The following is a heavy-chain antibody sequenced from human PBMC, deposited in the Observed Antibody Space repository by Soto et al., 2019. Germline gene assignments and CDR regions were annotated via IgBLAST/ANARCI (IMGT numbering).Heavy chain of an antibody. D-gene: IGHD4-17*01. J-gene: IGHJ3*02. CDR1: SGSISTYY. CDR3: ARGLYGDYSWEASDI. V-gene: IGHV4-59*01. Sequence: QVQLQESGPGLVKPSETLSLTCTVSSGSISTYYWSWIRQPPGKGLEWIGYVYYSGYTNYNPSLKSRVTTSVDTSKNQFSLKLTSVTAADTAVYYCARGLYGDYSWEASDIWGQGTMVTVSS. CDR2: VYYSGYT.